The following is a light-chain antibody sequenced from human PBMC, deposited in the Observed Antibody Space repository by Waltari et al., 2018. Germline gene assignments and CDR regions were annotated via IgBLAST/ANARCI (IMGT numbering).Light chain of an antibody. Sequence: DIQMTQSPSTLSASVGERVTITCRASQRVSTWLGWYQQKPGKAPTLLVYRASSYQNGVPSRFSASGSGAEFTLSINGLQPDDFATYYCQQYFTFPWTFGRGTKVEI. CDR1: QRVSTW. CDR2: RAS. V-gene: IGKV1-5*03. J-gene: IGKJ1*01. CDR3: QQYFTFPWT.